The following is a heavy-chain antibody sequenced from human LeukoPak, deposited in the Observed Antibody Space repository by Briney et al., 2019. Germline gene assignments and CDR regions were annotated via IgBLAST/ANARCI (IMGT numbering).Heavy chain of an antibody. CDR2: ISSSSSTI. V-gene: IGHV3-48*02. Sequence: PGGSLRLSCAASGFTFSSYSMNWVRQAPGKGLEWVSYISSSSSTIYYAASVKGRFTISRDNAKNSLYLQMNSLRDEDTAVYYCAREAGDIVVVPAAXCFDPWGQGTLVTVS. D-gene: IGHD2-2*01. CDR3: AREAGDIVVVPAAXCFDP. J-gene: IGHJ5*02. CDR1: GFTFSSYS.